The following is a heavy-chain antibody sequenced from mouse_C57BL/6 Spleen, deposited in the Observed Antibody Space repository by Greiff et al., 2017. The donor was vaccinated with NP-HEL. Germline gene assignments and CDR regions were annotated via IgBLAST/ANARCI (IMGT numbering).Heavy chain of an antibody. D-gene: IGHD2-5*01. J-gene: IGHJ4*01. CDR3: ARHDYSNYEGFFYAMDY. Sequence: VQLVESGGDLVKPGGSLKLSCAASGFTFSSYGMSWVRQTPDKRLEWVATISSGGSYTYYPDSVKGRFTISRDNAKNTLYLQMSSLKSEDTAMYYCARHDYSNYEGFFYAMDYWGQGTSVTVSS. V-gene: IGHV5-6*01. CDR1: GFTFSSYG. CDR2: ISSGGSYT.